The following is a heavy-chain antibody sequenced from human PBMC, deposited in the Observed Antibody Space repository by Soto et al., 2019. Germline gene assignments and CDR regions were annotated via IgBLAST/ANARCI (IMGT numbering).Heavy chain of an antibody. CDR1: GFTFSTYT. J-gene: IGHJ4*01. D-gene: IGHD3-22*01. CDR3: TTDSYFTLKLVRFDY. V-gene: IGHV3-23*01. Sequence: GGSLRLSCAASGFTFSTYTMNWVRQAPGKGLEWVSGIGCCSGSGTYYADFVKGRFTISRDNSKNMVFLQMNGLRAEDTAVYYCTTDSYFTLKLVRFDYWGLGTLVTVSS. CDR2: IGCCSGSGT.